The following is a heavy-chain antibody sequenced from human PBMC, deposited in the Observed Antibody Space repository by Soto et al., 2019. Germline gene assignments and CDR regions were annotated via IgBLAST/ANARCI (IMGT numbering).Heavy chain of an antibody. CDR2: ISYDGSNK. V-gene: IGHV3-30*18. D-gene: IGHD2-2*01. CDR1: GFTFSSYG. Sequence: GGSLRLSCAASGFTFSSYGMHWVRQAPGKGLEWVAVISYDGSNKYYADSVKGRFTISRDNSKNTLYLQMNSLRAEDTAVYYRAKPLGTVVVPAANVYGMDVWGQGTTVTVSS. J-gene: IGHJ6*02. CDR3: AKPLGTVVVPAANVYGMDV.